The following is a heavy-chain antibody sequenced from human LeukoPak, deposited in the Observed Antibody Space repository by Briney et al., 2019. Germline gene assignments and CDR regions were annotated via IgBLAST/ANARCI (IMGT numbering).Heavy chain of an antibody. J-gene: IGHJ4*02. Sequence: GGSLRLSCEASGFTFSHYAMHWVRQSPGKGLEWVALISYDGSNIQYADSVKGRFTISRDNSKNTLYLQMNTLRTEDTALYYCARDRAAAPWGYFDYWGRGTLVTVSS. D-gene: IGHD6-13*01. V-gene: IGHV3-30-3*01. CDR2: ISYDGSNI. CDR1: GFTFSHYA. CDR3: ARDRAAAPWGYFDY.